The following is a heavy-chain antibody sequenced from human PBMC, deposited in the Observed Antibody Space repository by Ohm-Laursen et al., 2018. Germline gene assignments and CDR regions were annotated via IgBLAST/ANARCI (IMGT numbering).Heavy chain of an antibody. V-gene: IGHV4-34*01. Sequence: PSDTLSLTCSVYGGSFSGYYWSWIRQPPGKGLEWIGEINHSGSTNYNPSLKSRVTISVDTSKNQFSLRLSSVTAADTAVYYCAREYSDDGGYRYDAFDVWDHGTVVTVSS. D-gene: IGHD2-15*01. CDR2: INHSGST. CDR3: AREYSDDGGYRYDAFDV. CDR1: GGSFSGYY. J-gene: IGHJ3*01.